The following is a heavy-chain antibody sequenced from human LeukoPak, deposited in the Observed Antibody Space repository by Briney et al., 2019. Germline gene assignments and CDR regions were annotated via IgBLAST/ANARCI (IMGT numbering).Heavy chain of an antibody. J-gene: IGHJ5*02. D-gene: IGHD1-1*01. CDR2: ISYNGSNK. Sequence: GGSLRLSCAPSGFTFSIYAMRWVRQAPDKGLEWVAVISYNGSNKYYADSVKGRFTISRDNSKNTLYLQMNSLRAEDTAVYYCAKARRTTGFDPWGQGTLVTVSS. V-gene: IGHV3-30*18. CDR1: GFTFSIYA. CDR3: AKARRTTGFDP.